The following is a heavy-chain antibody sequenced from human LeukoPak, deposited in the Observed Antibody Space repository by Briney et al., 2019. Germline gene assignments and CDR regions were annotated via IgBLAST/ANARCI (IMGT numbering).Heavy chain of an antibody. CDR3: ARTGFTYGPLYYMDV. V-gene: IGHV4-34*01. Sequence: SETLSLTCAVYGGSFSGYYWSWIRQPPGKGLEWIGEINHSGSTNYNPSLKSRVTISVDTSKNQFSLKLSSVTAADTAVYYCARTGFTYGPLYYMDVWGKGTTVAVSS. J-gene: IGHJ6*03. CDR2: INHSGST. D-gene: IGHD5-18*01. CDR1: GGSFSGYY.